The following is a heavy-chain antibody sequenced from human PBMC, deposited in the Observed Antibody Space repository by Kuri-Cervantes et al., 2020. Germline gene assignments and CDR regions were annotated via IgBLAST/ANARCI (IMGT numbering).Heavy chain of an antibody. J-gene: IGHJ5*02. D-gene: IGHD1-26*01. V-gene: IGHV4-34*01. Sequence: SETLSLTCAVYGGSFSGYYWSWIRQPPGKGLEWIGEINHSGSTNYNPSLKSRVTISVDKSKNRFSLKLSSVTAADTAVYYCARDPGGGSWFDPWGQGTLVTVSS. CDR1: GGSFSGYY. CDR2: INHSGST. CDR3: ARDPGGGSWFDP.